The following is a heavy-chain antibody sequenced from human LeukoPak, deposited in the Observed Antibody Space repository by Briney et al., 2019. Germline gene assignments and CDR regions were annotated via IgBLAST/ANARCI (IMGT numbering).Heavy chain of an antibody. CDR3: ARSRARIAAAVYYFDY. Sequence: GGSLRLSCAAAGFTFDDYFMGWVRQAPGEGLEWVSYITNSGYTMYYADSVRGRFTISKDNAKNSLYLHMSGLRAEDTAVYYCARSRARIAAAVYYFDYWGQGTPVTVSS. CDR2: ITNSGYTM. V-gene: IGHV3-11*01. J-gene: IGHJ4*02. CDR1: GFTFDDYF. D-gene: IGHD6-13*01.